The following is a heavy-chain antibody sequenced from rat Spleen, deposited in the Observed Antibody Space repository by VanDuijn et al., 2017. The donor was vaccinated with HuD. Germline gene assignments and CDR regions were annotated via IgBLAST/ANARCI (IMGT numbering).Heavy chain of an antibody. CDR3: AREDYYYDGTYYPYWYFDF. Sequence: EVQLQESGPGLVKPSQSLSLTCSVTGYSITSSYRWNWIRKFPGNKLEWLGYINNAGSTNYNPSLKSRISITRDKSKKQFFLQVNSVTTEDTADYYCAREDYYYDGTYYPYWYFDFWGPGTMVTVSS. CDR2: INNAGST. CDR1: GYSITSSYR. D-gene: IGHD1-12*02. J-gene: IGHJ1*01. V-gene: IGHV3-3*01.